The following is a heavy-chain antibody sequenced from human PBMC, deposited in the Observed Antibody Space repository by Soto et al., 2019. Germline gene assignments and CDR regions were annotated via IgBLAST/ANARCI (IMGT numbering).Heavy chain of an antibody. Sequence: GGSLGLSCAAYGFSFSSYAMSWVRQAPGKGLEWVSAISGSGGSTYYADSVKGRFTISRDNSKNTLYLQMNSLRAEDTAVYYCATPNYYDSSGHHLVGKHDYWGQGT. J-gene: IGHJ4*02. CDR3: ATPNYYDSSGHHLVGKHDY. CDR2: ISGSGGST. CDR1: GFSFSSYA. V-gene: IGHV3-23*01. D-gene: IGHD3-22*01.